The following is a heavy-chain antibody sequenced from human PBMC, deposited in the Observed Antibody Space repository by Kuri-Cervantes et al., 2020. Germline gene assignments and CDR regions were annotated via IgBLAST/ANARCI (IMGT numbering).Heavy chain of an antibody. CDR3: AKGGKGLYLDY. CDR1: GFTFSSYS. J-gene: IGHJ4*02. Sequence: GESLKISCAASGFTFSSYSMNWVRQAPGKGLEWVSYISSSSSTIYYADSVKGRFTISRDNSKNTLYLQMNSLRAEDTAVYYCAKGGKGLYLDYWGQGTLVTVSS. V-gene: IGHV3-48*01. D-gene: IGHD2-15*01. CDR2: ISSSSSTI.